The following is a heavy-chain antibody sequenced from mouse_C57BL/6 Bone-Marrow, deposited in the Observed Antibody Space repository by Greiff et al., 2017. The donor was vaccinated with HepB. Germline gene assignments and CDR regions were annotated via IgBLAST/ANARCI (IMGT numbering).Heavy chain of an antibody. J-gene: IGHJ2*01. Sequence: DVKLVESEGGLVQPGSSMKLSCTASGFTFSDYYMAWVRQVPEKGLEWVANINYDGSSTYYLDSLKSRFIISRDNAKNILYLQMSRLKSEDTATYYCARDRDYFDYGGQGTTLTVSS. CDR3: ARDRDYFDY. V-gene: IGHV5-16*01. CDR1: GFTFSDYY. CDR2: INYDGSST. D-gene: IGHD3-1*01.